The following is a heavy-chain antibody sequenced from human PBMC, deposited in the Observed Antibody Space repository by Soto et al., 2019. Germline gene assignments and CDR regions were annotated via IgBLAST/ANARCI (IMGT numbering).Heavy chain of an antibody. CDR2: FIPMFGRA. V-gene: IGHV1-69*12. J-gene: IGHJ6*02. CDR1: GGTFSNYA. CDR3: ARIHGGGSYFYYGMDV. D-gene: IGHD3-10*01. Sequence: QVQLVQSGAEVKKPGSSVKVSCKASGGTFSNYALSWVRQAPGQGLEWMGGFIPMFGRADYAQKFQGRVTMTADGSTGTAYMELSSLTSEDTAVYYCARIHGGGSYFYYGMDVWGQWTTVTVSS.